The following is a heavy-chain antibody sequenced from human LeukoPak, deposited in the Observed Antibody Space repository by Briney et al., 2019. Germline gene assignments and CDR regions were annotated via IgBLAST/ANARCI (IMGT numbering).Heavy chain of an antibody. V-gene: IGHV4-59*08. CDR3: ARSAGITGTRAWFDP. CDR2: IYYSGST. Sequence: KPSETLSLTCTVSGGSISSYYWSWIRQPPGKGLEWIGYIYYSGSTNYNPSLKSRVTISVDTSKNQFSLKPSSVTAADTVVYYCARSAGITGTRAWFDPWGQGTLVTVSS. CDR1: GGSISSYY. J-gene: IGHJ5*02. D-gene: IGHD1-20*01.